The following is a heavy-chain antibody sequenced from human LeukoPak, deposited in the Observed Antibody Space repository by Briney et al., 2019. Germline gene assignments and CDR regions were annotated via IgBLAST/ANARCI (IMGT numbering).Heavy chain of an antibody. CDR3: ARGAEFDY. Sequence: GASVKVSSKASGYTFTGYYIHWVRQAPGQGLQWMGWINPNSGGTNFAQKFQGRVTMTRDTSISTAYMELSSLTSDDTAVYYCARGAEFDYWGQGTLVTVSS. J-gene: IGHJ4*02. V-gene: IGHV1-2*02. CDR2: INPNSGGT. CDR1: GYTFTGYY.